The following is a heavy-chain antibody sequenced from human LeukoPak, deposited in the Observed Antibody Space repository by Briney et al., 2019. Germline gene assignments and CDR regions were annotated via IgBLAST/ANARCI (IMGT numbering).Heavy chain of an antibody. CDR2: ISYDGSNK. D-gene: IGHD3-16*01. V-gene: IGHV3-30*03. Sequence: PGRSLRLSCAASGFTFSSYGMHWVRQAPGKGLEWVGVISYDGSNKYSADSVKGRFTTSRDNSKNTLYLQMNSLRAEDTAVYYCARDVAAPGGVYFDYWGQGTLVTVSS. J-gene: IGHJ4*02. CDR1: GFTFSSYG. CDR3: ARDVAAPGGVYFDY.